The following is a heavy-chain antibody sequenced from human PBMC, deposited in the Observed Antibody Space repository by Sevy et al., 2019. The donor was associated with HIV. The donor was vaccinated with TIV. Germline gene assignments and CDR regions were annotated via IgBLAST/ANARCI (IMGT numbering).Heavy chain of an antibody. V-gene: IGHV3-53*01. D-gene: IGHD4-17*01. J-gene: IGHJ4*02. CDR2: IYSGGST. Sequence: GGSLRLSCAASGFTVSSNYMSWVRQAPGKGLEWVSVIYSGGSTYYADSVKGRFTISRDNSKNTLYLQMNSLRAEDTAVYYCASERLSTVTTGLYYFDYWGQGTLVTVSS. CDR1: GFTVSSNY. CDR3: ASERLSTVTTGLYYFDY.